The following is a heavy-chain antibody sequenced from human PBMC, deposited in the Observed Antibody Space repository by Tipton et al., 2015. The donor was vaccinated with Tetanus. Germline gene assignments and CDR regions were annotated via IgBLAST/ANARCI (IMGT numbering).Heavy chain of an antibody. J-gene: IGHJ6*02. Sequence: TLSLTCTVSGGSISSSSYYWGWIRQPPGKGLEWIGYIYYSGSTNYNPSLKSRVTISVDTSKSQFSLKLSSVTAADTAVYYCARERVVSYDFWSGYSRTRGYYGMDVWGQGTTVTVSS. CDR1: GGSISSSSYY. V-gene: IGHV4-61*01. D-gene: IGHD3-3*01. CDR2: IYYSGST. CDR3: ARERVVSYDFWSGYSRTRGYYGMDV.